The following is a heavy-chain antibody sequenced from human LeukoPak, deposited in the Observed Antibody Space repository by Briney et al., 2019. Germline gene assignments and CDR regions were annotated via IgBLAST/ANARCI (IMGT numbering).Heavy chain of an antibody. CDR3: ARGPNFGSRVDYFDY. J-gene: IGHJ4*02. V-gene: IGHV3-7*01. CDR1: GFTLRSHW. Sequence: GGSLRLSCAASGFTLRSHWMSWVRQAPGRGLEWVAHMKQDGSEEQYVDSVEGRFILSRDDAKNSVYLQMNSLRVDDTAVYYCARGPNFGSRVDYFDYWGQGTPVTVSS. D-gene: IGHD5-12*01. CDR2: MKQDGSEE.